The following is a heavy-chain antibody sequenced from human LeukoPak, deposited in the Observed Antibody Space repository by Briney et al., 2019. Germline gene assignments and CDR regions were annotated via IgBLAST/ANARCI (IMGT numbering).Heavy chain of an antibody. CDR2: VHYSGST. V-gene: IGHV4-39*01. CDR3: ARQYGSSPIDY. J-gene: IGHJ4*02. D-gene: IGHD6-13*01. Sequence: PSETLSLTCTVSGGSISSSDYYWGWIRQPPGKGLEWIGSVHYSGSTYYNPSLKSRVTISVDTSRTHFSLKLSSVTAADTAVYYCARQYGSSPIDYWGQGTLVTVSS. CDR1: GGSISSSDYY.